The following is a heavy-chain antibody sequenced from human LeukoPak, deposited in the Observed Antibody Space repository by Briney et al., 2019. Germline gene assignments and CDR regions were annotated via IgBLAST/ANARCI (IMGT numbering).Heavy chain of an antibody. CDR1: GFTFSSYG. J-gene: IGHJ3*02. D-gene: IGHD6-13*01. Sequence: GGSLRLSCAASGFTFSSYGMHWVRQAPGKGLEWVAVISYDGSNKYYADSVKGRFTISRDNSKNTLYLQMNSLRAEDTAVYYCAKAGSSWYGVFDAFGIWGQGTMVTVSS. V-gene: IGHV3-30*18. CDR2: ISYDGSNK. CDR3: AKAGSSWYGVFDAFGI.